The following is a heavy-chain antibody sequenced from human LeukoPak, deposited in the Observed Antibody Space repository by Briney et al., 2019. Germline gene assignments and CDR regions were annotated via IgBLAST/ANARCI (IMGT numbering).Heavy chain of an antibody. J-gene: IGHJ4*02. V-gene: IGHV4-39*01. CDR2: ISYSEST. D-gene: IGHD1-26*01. Sequence: PSPTLSLTCTVSGDSISSSDYYWGWIRQPPGKGLGWIGTISYSESTYYNPSLQSRVTISVDTSKNQCSLELSSVTAADTAVYYCARGSRRLADFHYWGQGTLVTVSS. CDR3: ARGSRRLADFHY. CDR1: GDSISSSDYY.